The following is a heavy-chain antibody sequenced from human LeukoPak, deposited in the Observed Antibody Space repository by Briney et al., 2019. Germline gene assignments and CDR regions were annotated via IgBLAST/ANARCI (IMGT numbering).Heavy chain of an antibody. Sequence: GGSLRLSCAASGFTFSNAWMSWVRQAPGKGLEWVGRIKSKTDGGTTDYAAPVKGRFTISRDDSKNTLYLRMNSLKTEDTAVYYCTTDRGYCTNGVCLAASNNWFDPWGQGTLVTVSS. V-gene: IGHV3-15*01. CDR2: IKSKTDGGTT. D-gene: IGHD2-8*01. CDR3: TTDRGYCTNGVCLAASNNWFDP. CDR1: GFTFSNAW. J-gene: IGHJ5*02.